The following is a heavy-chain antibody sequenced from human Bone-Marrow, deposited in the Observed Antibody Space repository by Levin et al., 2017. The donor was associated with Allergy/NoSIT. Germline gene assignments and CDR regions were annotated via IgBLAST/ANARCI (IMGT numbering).Heavy chain of an antibody. D-gene: IGHD6-19*01. CDR3: ARLPAVAGQGGSGFDY. Sequence: ASVKVSCKASGYTFTSYGISWVRQAPGQGLEWMGWISAYNGNTNYAQKLQGRVTMTTDTSTSTAYMELRSLRSDDTAVYYCARLPAVAGQGGSGFDYWGQGTLVTVSS. V-gene: IGHV1-18*01. CDR2: ISAYNGNT. CDR1: GYTFTSYG. J-gene: IGHJ4*02.